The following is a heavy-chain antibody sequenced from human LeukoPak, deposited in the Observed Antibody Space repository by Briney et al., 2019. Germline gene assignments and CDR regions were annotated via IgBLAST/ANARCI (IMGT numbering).Heavy chain of an antibody. Sequence: GGSLRLSCSASGLTFSSYAMHWVRQAPGKGLEYISAISSNGDGTYYADSVKGRFTLSRDISKNTLYLQMNSLRAEDTAVYYCVRDASWGQGTLVTVSS. V-gene: IGHV3-64*04. J-gene: IGHJ4*02. CDR1: GLTFSSYA. CDR2: ISSNGDGT. CDR3: VRDAS.